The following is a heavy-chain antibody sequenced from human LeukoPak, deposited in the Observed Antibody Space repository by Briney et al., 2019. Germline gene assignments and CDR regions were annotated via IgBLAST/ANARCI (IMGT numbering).Heavy chain of an antibody. CDR1: GFSTCSNY. Sequence: PGGSLRLSCVASGFSTCSNYMSWVRQPPGKGLEWVSVVYSGGSTNHAESVRGRFIVSRDLSRNTIYLQMNDLRPEDTAVYYCARDLGWDNITSFHFWGQGVLVTVSS. CDR2: VYSGGST. D-gene: IGHD1-26*01. V-gene: IGHV3-66*02. CDR3: ARDLGWDNITSFHF. J-gene: IGHJ4*02.